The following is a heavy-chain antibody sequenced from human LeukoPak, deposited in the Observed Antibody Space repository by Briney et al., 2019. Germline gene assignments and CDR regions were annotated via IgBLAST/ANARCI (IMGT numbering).Heavy chain of an antibody. CDR2: IYTSGST. V-gene: IGHV4-4*07. D-gene: IGHD1-26*01. CDR1: GGSISSYY. CDR3: ARDDRVGATDWFDP. Sequence: SETLSLTCTVSGGSISSYYWSWIRQPAGKGLEWIGRIYTSGSTNYNPSLKSRVTISVDTSKNQFSLKLSSVTAADTAVYYCARDDRVGATDWFDPWGQGTLVTVSS. J-gene: IGHJ5*02.